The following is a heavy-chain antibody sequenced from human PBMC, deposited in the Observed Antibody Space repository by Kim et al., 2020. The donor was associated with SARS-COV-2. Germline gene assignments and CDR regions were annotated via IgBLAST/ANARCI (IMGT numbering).Heavy chain of an antibody. V-gene: IGHV3-33*06. J-gene: IGHJ2*01. CDR2: IWYDGSNK. CDR3: AKDYYSSGSYSWYFDL. Sequence: GGSLRLSCAASGFTFSSYGMHWVRQAPGKGLEWVAVIWYDGSNKYYADSVKGRFTISRDNSKNTLYLQMNSLSAEDTAVYYCAKDYYSSGSYSWYFDLWGRGTLVTVSS. D-gene: IGHD3-10*01. CDR1: GFTFSSYG.